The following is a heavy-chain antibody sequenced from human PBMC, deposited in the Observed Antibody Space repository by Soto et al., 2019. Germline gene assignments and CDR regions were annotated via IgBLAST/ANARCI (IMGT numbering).Heavy chain of an antibody. Sequence: AGGSLRLSCAASGFTFSDYYMSWIRQAPGKGLEWVSYISSSGSTIYYADSVKGRFTISRDNAKNSLYLQMNSLRAEDTAVYYCARDYGSSTYYDSSGYPVDYWGQGTLVTVSS. CDR2: ISSSGSTI. CDR1: GFTFSDYY. D-gene: IGHD3-22*01. CDR3: ARDYGSSTYYDSSGYPVDY. J-gene: IGHJ4*02. V-gene: IGHV3-11*01.